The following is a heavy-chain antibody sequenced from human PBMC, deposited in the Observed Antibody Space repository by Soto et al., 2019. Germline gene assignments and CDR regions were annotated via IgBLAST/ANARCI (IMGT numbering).Heavy chain of an antibody. V-gene: IGHV4-31*03. J-gene: IGHJ6*02. CDR3: ARVLTGYYYYGMDV. CDR2: VYYSGST. D-gene: IGHD3-16*01. CDR1: GGSVSSDSYY. Sequence: SETLSLTCTVPGGSVSSDSYYWSWIRQHPGKGLEWIGYVYYSGSTYYNPSLESRVFIAVDTSKNQFSLKQTSVTAADTAVYSCARVLTGYYYYGMDVWGQGTTVTVSS.